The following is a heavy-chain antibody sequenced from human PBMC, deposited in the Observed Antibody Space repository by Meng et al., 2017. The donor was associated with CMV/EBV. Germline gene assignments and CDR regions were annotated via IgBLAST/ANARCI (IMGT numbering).Heavy chain of an antibody. CDR3: ARAHPYYDYIWGSYRSRGAFDI. Sequence: SETLSLTCTVSGGSVSSGSYYWSWIRHPPGKGLEWIGYIYYSGSTNYNPSLKSRVTISVDTSKNQFSLKLSSVTAADTAVYYCARAHPYYDYIWGSYRSRGAFDIWGQGTMVTVSS. CDR2: IYYSGST. V-gene: IGHV4-61*01. D-gene: IGHD3-16*02. CDR1: GGSVSSGSYY. J-gene: IGHJ3*02.